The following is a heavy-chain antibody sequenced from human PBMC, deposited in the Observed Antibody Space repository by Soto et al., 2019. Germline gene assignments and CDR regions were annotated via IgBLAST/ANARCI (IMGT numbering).Heavy chain of an antibody. J-gene: IGHJ4*02. CDR1: GFTFSSYS. CDR2: ISSSSSYI. D-gene: IGHD3-3*01. Sequence: GGSLRLSCAASGFTFSSYSMNWVRQAPGKGLEWVSSISSSSSYIYYADSVKGRFTISRDNAKNSLYLQMNSLRAEDTAVYYCATTFWSGYYLFDYWGQGTLVTVSS. V-gene: IGHV3-21*01. CDR3: ATTFWSGYYLFDY.